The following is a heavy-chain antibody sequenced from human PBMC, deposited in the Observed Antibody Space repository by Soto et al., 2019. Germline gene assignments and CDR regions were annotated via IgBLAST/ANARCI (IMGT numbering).Heavy chain of an antibody. D-gene: IGHD2-15*01. CDR1: GFTFSYG. V-gene: IGHV3-30*18. CDR3: AKLVIGYCSGNTCDDY. Sequence: VQLLESGGGLIQPGGSLRLSCAASGFTFSYGIHWLRQAPGKGLEWVAYISYDSSNKFYGDSVKGRFTISRDNSKNTQCLQMNRLRAEDTAVYCCAKLVIGYCSGNTCDDYWGQGTLVAVSS. CDR2: ISYDSSNK. J-gene: IGHJ4*02.